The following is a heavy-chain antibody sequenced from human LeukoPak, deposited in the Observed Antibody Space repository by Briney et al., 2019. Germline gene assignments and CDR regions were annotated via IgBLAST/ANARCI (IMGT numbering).Heavy chain of an antibody. V-gene: IGHV3-23*01. J-gene: IGHJ4*02. CDR3: AKTPEEPIFGVVRDY. D-gene: IGHD3-3*01. CDR1: GFTFSSYA. CDR2: ISGSGGST. Sequence: AGGSLRLSCAASGFTFSSYAMSWVRQARGKGLEWVSAISGSGGSTYYADSVKGRFTISRDNSKNTLYLQMNSLRAEDTAVYYCAKTPEEPIFGVVRDYWGQGTLVTVSS.